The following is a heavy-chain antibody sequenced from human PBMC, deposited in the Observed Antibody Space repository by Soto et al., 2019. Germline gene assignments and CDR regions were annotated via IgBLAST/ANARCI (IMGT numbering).Heavy chain of an antibody. J-gene: IGHJ3*02. D-gene: IGHD5-18*01. CDR3: ARESRIERDDAFDI. CDR2: IKQDGRDK. V-gene: IGHV3-7*01. Sequence: DVQLVESGGGLVQPGGSLRPSCAASGFTFISHYISWVRQAPGKGLEWVANIKQDGRDKYYVDSVKGRFTISRDNAKNSVYLQMNSLRVEDTAVYYCARESRIERDDAFDIWGQGTMVTVSS. CDR1: GFTFISHY.